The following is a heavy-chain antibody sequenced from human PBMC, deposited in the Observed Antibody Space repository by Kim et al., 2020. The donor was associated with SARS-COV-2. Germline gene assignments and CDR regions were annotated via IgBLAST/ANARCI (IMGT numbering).Heavy chain of an antibody. J-gene: IGHJ2*01. Sequence: SETLSLTCTVSGGSMSTTSYYWDWIRQSPGLGLKWFVSVYYDGTSYYNPSLQFRVSISVSTSQCQFSLNLISLTAAATSVYFCAILLLLVSLPPSFAYF. CDR3: AILLLLVSLPPSFAYF. D-gene: IGHD2-15*01. CDR2: VYYDGTS. V-gene: IGHV4-39*01. CDR1: GGSMSTTSYY.